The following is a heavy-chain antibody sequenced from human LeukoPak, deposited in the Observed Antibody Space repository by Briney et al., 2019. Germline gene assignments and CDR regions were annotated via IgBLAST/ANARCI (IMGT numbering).Heavy chain of an antibody. D-gene: IGHD3-3*01. CDR1: GFTFSSYW. Sequence: GGSLRLSCAASGFTFSSYWMHWVRQAPGKGLEWVSAISGSGGSTYYADSVKGRFTISRDNSKNTLYLQMNSLRAEDTAVYYCAKDHVAYYDFWSGYYSSLFDYWGQGTLVTVSS. J-gene: IGHJ4*02. CDR3: AKDHVAYYDFWSGYYSSLFDY. CDR2: ISGSGGST. V-gene: IGHV3-23*01.